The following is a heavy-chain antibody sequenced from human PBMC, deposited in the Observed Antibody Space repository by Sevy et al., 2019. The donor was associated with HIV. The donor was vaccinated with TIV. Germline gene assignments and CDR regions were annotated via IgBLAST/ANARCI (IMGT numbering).Heavy chain of an antibody. D-gene: IGHD3-3*01. J-gene: IGHJ6*02. CDR1: GKTLSDLS. Sequence: ASVKVSCKVSGKTLSDLSMHWVRQAPGKGLEWMGGFDPEDGETIYAQRFQGRVTMTEDTSTDTAYMELSSLRSEDTAVYYCATLDFWSENPFYGTDVWGQGTTVTVSS. CDR3: ATLDFWSENPFYGTDV. CDR2: FDPEDGET. V-gene: IGHV1-24*01.